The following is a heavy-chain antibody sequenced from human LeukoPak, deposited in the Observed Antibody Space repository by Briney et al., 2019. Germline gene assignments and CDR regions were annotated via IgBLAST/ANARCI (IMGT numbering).Heavy chain of an antibody. Sequence: GRSLRLSCAASGFTFSSYAMHWVRQAPGKGPEWVAVISYDGSNKYYADSVKGRFTISRDNSKNTLYLQMNSLRAEDTAVYYCARDRGGAHDYWGQGTLVTVSS. J-gene: IGHJ4*02. CDR2: ISYDGSNK. CDR3: ARDRGGAHDY. D-gene: IGHD4-23*01. CDR1: GFTFSSYA. V-gene: IGHV3-30-3*01.